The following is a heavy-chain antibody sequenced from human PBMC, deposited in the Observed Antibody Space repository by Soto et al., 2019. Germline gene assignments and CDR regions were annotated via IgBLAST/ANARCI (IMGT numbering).Heavy chain of an antibody. D-gene: IGHD2-2*01. CDR2: IYPGDSDT. CDR1: GYRFSSYW. V-gene: IGHV5-51*01. CDR3: ARREHCSSTSCSSHYGMDV. J-gene: IGHJ6*02. Sequence: PGESLKISFKGSGYRFSSYWIGWVRQMPGKGLEWMGIIYPGDSDTRYSPSFKGQVTISADKSISTAYLQWSRLKASDTAMYYCARREHCSSTSCSSHYGMDVWGQGTTVTVSS.